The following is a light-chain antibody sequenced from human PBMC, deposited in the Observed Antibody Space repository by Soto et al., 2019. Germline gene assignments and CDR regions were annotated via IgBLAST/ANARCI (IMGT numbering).Light chain of an antibody. Sequence: QSALTQPASVSGSPGQSITISCTGSGSDVGAHKYVSWYQQYPGKVPKLIIYEVSNRPSGVSNRFSGSKSGNTASLSISGLHAEDEADYYCSSYTTSYSHVLFGGGTKLTVL. J-gene: IGLJ2*01. V-gene: IGLV2-14*01. CDR2: EVS. CDR1: GSDVGAHKY. CDR3: SSYTTSYSHVL.